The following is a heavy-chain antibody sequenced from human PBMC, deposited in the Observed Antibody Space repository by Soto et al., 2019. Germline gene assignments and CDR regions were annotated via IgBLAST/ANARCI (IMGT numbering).Heavy chain of an antibody. CDR1: GFTFTMYW. CDR2: VNSDGTGT. Sequence: TGGYLRLSCAASGFTFTMYWMHWVRQAPGKGLVWVSRVNSDGTGTTYADSVKGRFTVSRDNAKNTLYLQMDSLRAEDTAVYYCARGDPGYSYGKIDYWGQGTLVTVSS. V-gene: IGHV3-74*01. D-gene: IGHD5-18*01. CDR3: ARGDPGYSYGKIDY. J-gene: IGHJ4*02.